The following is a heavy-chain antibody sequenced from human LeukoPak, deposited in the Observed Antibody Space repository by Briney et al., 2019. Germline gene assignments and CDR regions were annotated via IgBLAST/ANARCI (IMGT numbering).Heavy chain of an antibody. Sequence: PGGSLRLSCAASGFTFSSYSMNWVRQAPGKGLEWVSSISSSSTYIYSADSVKGRFTISRDNAKNSLYLQMNSLRVEDTAVYYCAKDFQPYCSSTSCYGVGDYWGQGTLVTVSS. CDR1: GFTFSSYS. CDR2: ISSSSTYI. CDR3: AKDFQPYCSSTSCYGVGDY. V-gene: IGHV3-21*01. J-gene: IGHJ4*02. D-gene: IGHD2-2*01.